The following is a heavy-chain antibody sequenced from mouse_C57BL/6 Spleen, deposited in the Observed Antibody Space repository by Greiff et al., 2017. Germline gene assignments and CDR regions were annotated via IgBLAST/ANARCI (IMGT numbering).Heavy chain of an antibody. CDR2: IDPEDGDT. D-gene: IGHD1-1*01. V-gene: IGHV14-1*01. CDR1: GFNIKDYY. J-gene: IGHJ2*01. Sequence: EVQLQQSGAELVRPGASVKLSCTASGFNIKDYYMHWVKQRPEQGLEWIGRIDPEDGDTEYAPKFQGKATMTADTSSNTAYLQLSSLTSEDTAVYYCTTYLLLRNYFDYWGQGTTLTVSS. CDR3: TTYLLLRNYFDY.